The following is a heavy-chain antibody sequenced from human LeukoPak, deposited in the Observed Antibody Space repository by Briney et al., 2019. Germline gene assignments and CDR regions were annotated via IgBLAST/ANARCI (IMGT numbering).Heavy chain of an antibody. Sequence: PSETLSLTCTVSGGSISSGSYYWSWIRQPAGKGLEWIGRIYTSGSTNYNPSLKSRVTISVDTSKNQFSLKLSSVTAADTAVYYCARPPAHYYYGSGSYYKYWGQGTLVTVSS. CDR1: GGSISSGSYY. CDR3: ARPPAHYYYGSGSYYKY. CDR2: IYTSGST. D-gene: IGHD3-10*01. V-gene: IGHV4-61*02. J-gene: IGHJ4*02.